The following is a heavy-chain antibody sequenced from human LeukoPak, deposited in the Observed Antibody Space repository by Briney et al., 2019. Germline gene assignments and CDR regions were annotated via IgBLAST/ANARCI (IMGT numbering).Heavy chain of an antibody. Sequence: GECLKISCQGSGYSFTSYWIAWVRQMPGKGLEWMGITYPGDSDTRYSPSFQGQVTFSADKSISTAYLQWSSLRASDTAMYYCARTYYYDSSGYFAPPAYWGQGTLVTVSS. D-gene: IGHD3-22*01. CDR2: TYPGDSDT. CDR3: ARTYYYDSSGYFAPPAY. J-gene: IGHJ4*02. V-gene: IGHV5-51*01. CDR1: GYSFTSYW.